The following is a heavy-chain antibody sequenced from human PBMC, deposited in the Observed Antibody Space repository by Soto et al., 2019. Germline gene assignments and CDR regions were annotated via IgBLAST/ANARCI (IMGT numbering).Heavy chain of an antibody. CDR3: ASSYGAGSYYRGMTYYYYGMDV. Sequence: SVKVSCKASGGTFSSYAISWVRQAPGQGLEWMGGIIPIFGTANYAQKFQGRVTITADESTSTAYMELSSLRSEDTAVYYCASSYGAGSYYRGMTYYYYGMDVWGQGTTVTVSS. CDR1: GGTFSSYA. V-gene: IGHV1-69*13. J-gene: IGHJ6*02. D-gene: IGHD3-10*01. CDR2: IIPIFGTA.